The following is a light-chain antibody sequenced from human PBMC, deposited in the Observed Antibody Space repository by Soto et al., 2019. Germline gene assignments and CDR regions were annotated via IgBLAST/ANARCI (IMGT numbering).Light chain of an antibody. CDR2: GAS. CDR3: QQYNNWPPFS. Sequence: VMTQSPATLSVSPGERATLSCRASRSLGSNLAWYQQKPGQAPRLLIYGASTRATGIPARFSGSGSDTEFTLTISSLQSEDFAVYYCQQYNNWPPFSFGPGTKVDIK. V-gene: IGKV3-15*01. J-gene: IGKJ3*01. CDR1: RSLGSN.